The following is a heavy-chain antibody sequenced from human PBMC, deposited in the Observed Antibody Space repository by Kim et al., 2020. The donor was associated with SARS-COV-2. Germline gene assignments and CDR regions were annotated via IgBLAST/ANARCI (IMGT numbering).Heavy chain of an antibody. V-gene: IGHV5-10-1*01. Sequence: YSPSFQGHVTISADRSTSTVYLQWYSLKASDTAMYYCARPEGSYSGSLIDIWGQGTMVTVSS. CDR3: ARPEGSYSGSLIDI. D-gene: IGHD1-26*01. J-gene: IGHJ3*02.